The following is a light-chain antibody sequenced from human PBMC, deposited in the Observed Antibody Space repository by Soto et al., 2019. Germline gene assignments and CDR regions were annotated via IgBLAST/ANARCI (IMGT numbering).Light chain of an antibody. CDR2: GAS. V-gene: IGKV3-20*01. Sequence: EIVLTQSPGTLSLSPGERATLSCRASQSVSNYLAWYQRKLGQAPRLLIYGASSRATGTPDRFSGSGSGTDFTLTISRLEPEDFAVYYCHQYGGSPQTFGQGTKVEIK. CDR3: HQYGGSPQT. CDR1: QSVSNY. J-gene: IGKJ1*01.